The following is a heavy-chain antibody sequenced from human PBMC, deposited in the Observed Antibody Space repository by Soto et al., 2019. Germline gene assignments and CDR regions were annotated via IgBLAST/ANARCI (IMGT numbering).Heavy chain of an antibody. Sequence: GGSLRLSCTASGFTFGDYAMSWFRQAPGKGLEWVGFIRSKAYGGTTEYAASVKGRFTISRDDSKSIAYLQMNSLKTEEPAVYYCTRDRPPPTYYDFWSGYEYYYYGMDVWGQGTTVTVSS. D-gene: IGHD3-3*01. V-gene: IGHV3-49*03. CDR1: GFTFGDYA. CDR2: IRSKAYGGTT. CDR3: TRDRPPPTYYDFWSGYEYYYYGMDV. J-gene: IGHJ6*02.